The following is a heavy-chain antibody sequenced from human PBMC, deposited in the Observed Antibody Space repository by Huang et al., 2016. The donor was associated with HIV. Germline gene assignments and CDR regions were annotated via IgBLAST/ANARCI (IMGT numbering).Heavy chain of an antibody. V-gene: IGHV4-34*02. CDR3: ARGRDTTEMDTVDDALDV. J-gene: IGHJ3*01. CDR2: MKYNGRA. CDR1: GGPFSTPY. Sequence: QVRLQQWGGGLVRPSETLSRTCAVYGGPFSTPYWSWIRQSPGKGLEWIAEMKYNGRANFNPTLRSRVRISVDTSKNQFSLNVTAGTAADTAIYYCARGRDTTEMDTVDDALDVWDQGTLVIVSS. D-gene: IGHD1-1*01.